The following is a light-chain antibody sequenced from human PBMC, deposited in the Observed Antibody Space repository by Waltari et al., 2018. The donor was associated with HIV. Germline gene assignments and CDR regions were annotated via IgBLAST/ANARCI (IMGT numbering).Light chain of an antibody. V-gene: IGKV4-1*01. Sequence: DIEVTQSPDSLAVSLGERATINCKSSQSVLYSSNNKNYVGWCQQKPGKSPKWLIAGASARESGVPARFSGGGSGKDFTLTIRSLEAEDVATYDCEQYSTFPWKFGQGTKVEIK. CDR1: QSVLYSSNNKNY. CDR3: EQYSTFPWK. J-gene: IGKJ1*01. CDR2: GAS.